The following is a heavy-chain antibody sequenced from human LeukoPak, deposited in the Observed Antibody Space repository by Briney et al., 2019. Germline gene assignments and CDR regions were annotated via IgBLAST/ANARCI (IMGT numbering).Heavy chain of an antibody. Sequence: ASVKVSCKASGYTFTSYAMNWVRQAPGQGLEWMGWINTNAGNPTYAQGFTGRFVFSLDTSVSTAYLQISSLKAEDTAVYYCARVLVAGTYYYYYYMDVWGKGTTVTVSS. CDR1: GYTFTSYA. J-gene: IGHJ6*03. CDR2: INTNAGNP. V-gene: IGHV7-4-1*02. D-gene: IGHD6-19*01. CDR3: ARVLVAGTYYYYYYMDV.